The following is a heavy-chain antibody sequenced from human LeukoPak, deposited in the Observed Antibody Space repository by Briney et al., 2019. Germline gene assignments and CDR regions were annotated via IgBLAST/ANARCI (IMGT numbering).Heavy chain of an antibody. CDR3: ARPIRGATLPGEH. CDR2: IIPILGIA. Sequence: SVKVSCKASGGTFSSYAISWVRQAPGQGLEWMGRIIPILGIANYAQKFQGRVTITADKSTSTAYMELSSLRSEDTAVYYCARPIRGATLPGEHWGQGTLVTVSS. CDR1: GGTFSSYA. V-gene: IGHV1-69*04. D-gene: IGHD1-26*01. J-gene: IGHJ1*01.